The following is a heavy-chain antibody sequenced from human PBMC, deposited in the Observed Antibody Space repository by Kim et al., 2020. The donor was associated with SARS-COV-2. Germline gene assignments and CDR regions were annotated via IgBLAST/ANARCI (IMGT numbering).Heavy chain of an antibody. J-gene: IGHJ3*02. V-gene: IGHV5-10-1*01. CDR2: IDPSDSYT. CDR3: ARQGYYDSSGMNDAFDI. D-gene: IGHD3-22*01. Sequence: GESLKISCKGSGYSFTSYWISWVRQIPGKGLEWMGRIDPSDSYTNYSPSFQGHVTISADKSISTAYLQWSSLKASDTAMYYCARQGYYDSSGMNDAFDIWGQGTMVTVSS. CDR1: GYSFTSYW.